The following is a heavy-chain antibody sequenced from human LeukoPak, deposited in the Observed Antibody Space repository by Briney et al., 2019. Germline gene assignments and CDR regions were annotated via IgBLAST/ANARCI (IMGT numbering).Heavy chain of an antibody. Sequence: SETLSLTCSVPNGSITGTSYYWAWIRQSPGKGLEWIGTTSSGESAYYKPSLKSRVTIFVDTSKTQFSLRLTSVTAADTAIYYCARQGGGDFVDSWGQGTLVSVS. D-gene: IGHD4-17*01. CDR3: ARQGGGDFVDS. J-gene: IGHJ4*02. CDR2: TSSGESA. CDR1: NGSITGTSYY. V-gene: IGHV4-39*01.